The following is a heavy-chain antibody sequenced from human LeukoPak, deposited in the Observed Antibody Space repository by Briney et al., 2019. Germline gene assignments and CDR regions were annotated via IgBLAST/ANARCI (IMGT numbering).Heavy chain of an antibody. V-gene: IGHV1-69*13. CDR1: GGTFSSYA. CDR3: ARGYPESPYYDFWSGPDAFDI. D-gene: IGHD3-3*01. J-gene: IGHJ3*02. CDR2: IIPIFGTA. Sequence: ASVKVSCKASGGTFSSYAISWVRQAPGQGLEWMGGIIPIFGTANYAQKFQGRVTITADESTSTAYMELSSLRSEDTAVYYCARGYPESPYYDFWSGPDAFDIWGQGTMVTVSS.